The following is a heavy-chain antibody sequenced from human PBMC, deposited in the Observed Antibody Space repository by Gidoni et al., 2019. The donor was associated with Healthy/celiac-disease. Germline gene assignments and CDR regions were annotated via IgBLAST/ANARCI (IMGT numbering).Heavy chain of an antibody. D-gene: IGHD3-22*01. V-gene: IGHV4-38-2*01. CDR3: ARALYDSSGYPPGWFDP. CDR1: GYSISSGYY. J-gene: IGHJ5*02. CDR2: IYHSGST. Sequence: TLSLTCAVSGYSISSGYYWGWIRQPPGKGLEWIGSIYHSGSTYYNPSLKSRVTISVDTSKNQFSLKLSSVTAADTAVYYCARALYDSSGYPPGWFDPWGQGTLVTVSS.